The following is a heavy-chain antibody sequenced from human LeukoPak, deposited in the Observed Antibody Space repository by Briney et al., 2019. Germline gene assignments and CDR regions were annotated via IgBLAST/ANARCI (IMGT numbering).Heavy chain of an antibody. CDR2: ISYEGSNK. CDR1: GFTFSSYG. J-gene: IGHJ4*02. Sequence: GGSLRLPCAASGFTFSSYGMHCVRQAPGKGLEWGAVISYEGSNKYYADSVKGRFTISRDNSKNTLYLQMNSLRAEETAVYYCAKAGSWIVVVTAHFDYWGQGTLVTVSS. D-gene: IGHD2-21*02. V-gene: IGHV3-30*18. CDR3: AKAGSWIVVVTAHFDY.